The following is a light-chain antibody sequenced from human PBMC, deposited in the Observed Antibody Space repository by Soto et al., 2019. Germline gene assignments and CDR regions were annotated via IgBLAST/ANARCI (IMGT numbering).Light chain of an antibody. J-gene: IGLJ2*01. CDR2: EVN. CDR3: CSYGGSNNMI. CDR1: SSDIGGYNY. V-gene: IGLV2-8*01. Sequence: QSALTQPPSASGSPGQSVSISCTGTSSDIGGYNYVSWYQQHPGKAPKLIIYEVNKLPSGVPDRVSGSKSGNTASLTVSGLQAEDEADYYCCSYGGSNNMIFGGGTKLTVL.